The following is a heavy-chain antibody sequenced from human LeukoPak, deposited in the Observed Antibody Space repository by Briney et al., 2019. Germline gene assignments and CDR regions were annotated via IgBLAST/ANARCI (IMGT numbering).Heavy chain of an antibody. CDR3: ARTVVVTTEHAFDI. D-gene: IGHD4/OR15-4a*01. J-gene: IGHJ3*02. CDR2: IIPISETA. V-gene: IGHV1-69*06. Sequence: GASVKVSCKASGYTFTSYDINWVRQAPGQGLEWMGGIIPISETANYAQKFQDRITITADKSTSTAYMELSSLRSDDTAVYFCARTVVVTTEHAFDIWGQGTMVTISS. CDR1: GYTFTSYD.